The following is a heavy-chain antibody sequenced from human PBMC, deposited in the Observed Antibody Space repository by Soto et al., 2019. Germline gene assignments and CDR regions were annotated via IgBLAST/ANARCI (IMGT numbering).Heavy chain of an antibody. Sequence: PGGSLRLSCAASGFTFRSYTMHWVRQAPGKGLEWVSSITSSSTYTYYADSLRGRFTISRDNAQNSLYLQFNSLRAEDTAIYYCARAEGSYSSSSFGGRWGRGTLVTVSS. J-gene: IGHJ4*02. CDR2: ITSSSTYT. CDR1: GFTFRSYT. CDR3: ARAEGSYSSSSFGGR. V-gene: IGHV3-21*01. D-gene: IGHD6-6*01.